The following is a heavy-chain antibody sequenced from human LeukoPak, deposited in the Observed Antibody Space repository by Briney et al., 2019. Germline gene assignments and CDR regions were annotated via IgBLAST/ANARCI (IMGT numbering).Heavy chain of an antibody. Sequence: DTLSLTCAFWCGFISNYYWWGIRNPPERALGGMGYIYYSGCTNYTASLKSRFTISIDTSKNQLSLQLSSVTAADSAVYFCGRAWYWGGDCYHFDYWGQGTLVTVSS. J-gene: IGHJ4*02. V-gene: IGHV4-59*12. CDR1: CGFISNYY. CDR3: GRAWYWGGDCYHFDY. CDR2: IYYSGCT. D-gene: IGHD2-21*02.